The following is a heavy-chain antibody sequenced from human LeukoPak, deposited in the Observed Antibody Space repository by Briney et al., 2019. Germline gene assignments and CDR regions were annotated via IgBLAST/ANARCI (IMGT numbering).Heavy chain of an antibody. J-gene: IGHJ5*02. CDR3: AKDISQELLWFGELSRFDP. D-gene: IGHD3-10*01. CDR2: ISYDGSNK. CDR1: GFTFSSYA. V-gene: IGHV3-30*04. Sequence: GGSLRLSCAASGFTFSSYAMHWVRQAPGTGLEWVAVISYDGSNKYYADSVKGRFTISRDNSKNTLYLQMNSLRAEDTAVYYCAKDISQELLWFGELSRFDPWGQGTLVTVSS.